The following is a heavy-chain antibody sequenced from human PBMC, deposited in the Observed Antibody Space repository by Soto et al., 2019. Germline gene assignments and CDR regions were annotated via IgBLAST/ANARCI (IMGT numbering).Heavy chain of an antibody. V-gene: IGHV3-9*01. CDR1: GFTFDDYA. CDR3: VKDSTISAAGWFDP. D-gene: IGHD6-13*01. Sequence: EVQLVESGGGLVRPGRSLRLSCAASGFTFDDYAMHWVRQAPGKGLEWVSGISWNSGSKAYADSVKGRFTISRDNAKNSLYLQMNSLRDEDTALYYCVKDSTISAAGWFDPWGQGTLVTVSS. CDR2: ISWNSGSK. J-gene: IGHJ5*02.